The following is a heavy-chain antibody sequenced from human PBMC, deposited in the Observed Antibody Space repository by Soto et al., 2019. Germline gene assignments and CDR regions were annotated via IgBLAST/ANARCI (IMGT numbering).Heavy chain of an antibody. CDR1: GGSISSSSYY. J-gene: IGHJ4*02. CDR3: ACSASIQPSYPSSNLDD. V-gene: IGHV4-39*01. CDR2: IYYSGST. D-gene: IGHD5-18*01. Sequence: SETLCLTCTVSGGSISSSSYYWGWIRQPPGKGLEWIGSIYYSGSTYYNPSLKSRVTISVDTSKNQFSLKLSSVTAADTAVYYCACSASIQPSYPSSNLDDWGQGTLVTVSS.